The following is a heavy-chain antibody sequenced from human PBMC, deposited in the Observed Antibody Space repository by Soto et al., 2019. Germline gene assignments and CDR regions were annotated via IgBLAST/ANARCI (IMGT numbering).Heavy chain of an antibody. CDR2: ISYDGSNK. V-gene: IGHV3-30-3*01. CDR1: GFTFSSYA. CDR3: ARDGGIAAAKTPFDY. Sequence: PGGSLRLSCAASGFTFSSYAMHWFRQAPGKGLEWVAVISYDGSNKYYADSVKGRFTISRDNSKNTLYLQMNSLRAEDTAVYYCARDGGIAAAKTPFDYWGQGTLVTVSS. D-gene: IGHD6-13*01. J-gene: IGHJ4*02.